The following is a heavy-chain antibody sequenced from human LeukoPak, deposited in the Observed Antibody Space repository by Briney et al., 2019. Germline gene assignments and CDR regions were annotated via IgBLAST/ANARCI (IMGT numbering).Heavy chain of an antibody. J-gene: IGHJ6*02. D-gene: IGHD2-21*02. CDR2: IYHSGST. CDR1: GGSISSGGYS. V-gene: IGHV4-30-2*01. CDR3: ARVEVVTAIYYYGMDV. Sequence: SETLSLTCAVSGGSISSGGYSWSWIRQPPGKGLEWIGYIYHSGSTYYNPSLKSRVTISVDTSKNQFSLKLSSVTAADTAVYYCARVEVVTAIYYYGMDVWGQGTTVTVSS.